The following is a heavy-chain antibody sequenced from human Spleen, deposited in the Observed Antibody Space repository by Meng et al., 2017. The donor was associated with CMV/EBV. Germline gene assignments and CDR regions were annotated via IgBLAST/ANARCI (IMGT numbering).Heavy chain of an antibody. Sequence: ASVKVSCKASGYTFTDYYMHWVRQAPGQGLEWMGWINPNNSDTNYAQKFQERVTMTRDTSISSAYMELSSLRSDDTAVYYCARDVAAASYYYGMDVWGQGTTVTVSS. CDR1: GYTFTDYY. CDR2: INPNNSDT. J-gene: IGHJ6*02. V-gene: IGHV1-2*02. D-gene: IGHD6-13*01. CDR3: ARDVAAASYYYGMDV.